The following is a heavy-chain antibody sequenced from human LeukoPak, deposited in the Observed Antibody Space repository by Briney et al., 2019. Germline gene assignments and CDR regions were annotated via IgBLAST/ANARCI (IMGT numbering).Heavy chain of an antibody. CDR1: GGSISSYY. Sequence: PSETLSLTCTVSGGSISSYYWSWIRQPPGKGLEWIGYIYYSGSTNYNPSLKNRVTISVDTSKNQFSLKLSSVTAADTAVYYCARGSYGDLYNYWGQGTLVTVSS. J-gene: IGHJ4*02. D-gene: IGHD4-17*01. CDR3: ARGSYGDLYNY. CDR2: IYYSGST. V-gene: IGHV4-59*01.